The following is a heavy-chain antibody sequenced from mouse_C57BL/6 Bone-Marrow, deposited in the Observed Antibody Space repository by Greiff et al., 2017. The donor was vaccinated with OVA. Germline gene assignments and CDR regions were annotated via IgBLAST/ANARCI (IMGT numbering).Heavy chain of an antibody. D-gene: IGHD1-1*01. CDR1: GYTFTSYW. J-gene: IGHJ1*03. Sequence: EVKLVESGTVLARPGASVKMSCKTSGYTFTSYWMHWVKQRPGPGLEWIGAIYPGNSDTSYNQKFKGKAKLTAVTSASTAYMELSSLTNEDSAVYYCTRRYYGSSYRGYWYFDVWGTGTTVTVSS. CDR2: IYPGNSDT. V-gene: IGHV1-5*01. CDR3: TRRYYGSSYRGYWYFDV.